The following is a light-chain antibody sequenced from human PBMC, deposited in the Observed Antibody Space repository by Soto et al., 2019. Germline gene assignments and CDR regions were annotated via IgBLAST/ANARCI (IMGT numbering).Light chain of an antibody. J-gene: IGKJ4*01. CDR1: QSVLSTSNNKNY. CDR3: QQHFTAPLT. Sequence: DIVMTQSPDSLAVSLGERATINCKSSQSVLSTSNNKNYLSWHQQKPGQPPRLLIYWASTRESGVPDRFSGSGSGTDFTLNISSLQAEDVAIYYCQQHFTAPLTFGGGTKVEIK. CDR2: WAS. V-gene: IGKV4-1*01.